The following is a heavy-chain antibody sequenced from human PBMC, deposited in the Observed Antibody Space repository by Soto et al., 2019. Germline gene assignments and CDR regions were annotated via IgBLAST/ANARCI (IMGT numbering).Heavy chain of an antibody. Sequence: SVKVSCKASGCTCSSYAISWVRQAPGQGLEWMGGIIPIFGTANYAQKFQGRVTITADESTSTAYMELSSLRSEDTAVYYCAITIFGVVILKYYGMDVWGHGPTVT. D-gene: IGHD3-3*01. CDR1: GCTCSSYA. J-gene: IGHJ6*02. CDR2: IIPIFGTA. CDR3: AITIFGVVILKYYGMDV. V-gene: IGHV1-69*13.